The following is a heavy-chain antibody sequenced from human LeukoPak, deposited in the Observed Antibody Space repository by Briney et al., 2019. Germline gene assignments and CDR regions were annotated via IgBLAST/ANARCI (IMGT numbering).Heavy chain of an antibody. CDR2: INQSGST. CDR3: ARGGYGGSGY. CDR1: GGSFSGYY. D-gene: IGHD3-10*01. V-gene: IGHV4-34*01. J-gene: IGHJ4*02. Sequence: KPSQTLSLTCAVSGGSFSGYYWSWIRQPPGKGLEWIGEINQSGSTNYSTSLKGRVTISVETSKSHLSLELSFVAAADTAVYDCARGGYGGSGYWGEGTRVTVSS.